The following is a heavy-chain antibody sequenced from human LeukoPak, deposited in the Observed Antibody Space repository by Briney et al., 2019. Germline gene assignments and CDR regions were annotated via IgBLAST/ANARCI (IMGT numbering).Heavy chain of an antibody. CDR2: ISGSGGST. J-gene: IGHJ4*02. V-gene: IGHV3-23*01. D-gene: IGHD2-21*02. Sequence: GGSLRLSCAASGFTFSSYGMNWVRQAPGKGLEWVSAISGSGGSTYYADSVKGRFTISRDNSKNTLYLQMNSLRAEDTAVYYCAKSALVTRYYINFDYWGQGTLVTVSS. CDR1: GFTFSSYG. CDR3: AKSALVTRYYINFDY.